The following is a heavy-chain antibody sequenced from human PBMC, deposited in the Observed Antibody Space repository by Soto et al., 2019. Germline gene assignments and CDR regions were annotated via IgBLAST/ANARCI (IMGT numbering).Heavy chain of an antibody. CDR2: IYDSGST. D-gene: IGHD6-19*01. V-gene: IGHV4-39*01. J-gene: IGHJ6*02. CDR3: ARPTRQWLGLRYYYGMDV. Sequence: SETLSLTCTVGGGSISTSSYYWGWIRQPPGKGLEWIGSIYDSGSTYYNPSLKSRVTISADTSKKQFSLKLSSVTAADTAVYYCARPTRQWLGLRYYYGMDVWGQGTTVTVSS. CDR1: GGSISTSSYY.